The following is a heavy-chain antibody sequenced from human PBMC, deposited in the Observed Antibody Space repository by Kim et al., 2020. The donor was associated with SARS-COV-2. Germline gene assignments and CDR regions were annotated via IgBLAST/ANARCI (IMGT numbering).Heavy chain of an antibody. CDR3: TTDLDTAMQGYGMDV. D-gene: IGHD5-18*01. J-gene: IGHJ6*02. Sequence: APVKGRFTISRDDSKNTLYLQMNSLKTEDTAVYYCTTDLDTAMQGYGMDVWGQGTTVTVSS. V-gene: IGHV3-15*01.